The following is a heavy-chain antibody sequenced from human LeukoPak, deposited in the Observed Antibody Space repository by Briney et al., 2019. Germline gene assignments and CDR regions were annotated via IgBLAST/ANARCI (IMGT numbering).Heavy chain of an antibody. CDR2: IVVGSGNT. V-gene: IGHV1-58*02. CDR3: ASKVPAAINWFDP. CDR1: GFTFTSSA. D-gene: IGHD2-2*02. J-gene: IGHJ5*02. Sequence: SVKVSCKASGFTFTSSAMQWVRQARRQRLEWIGWIVVGSGNTNYAQKFQERVTITRDMSTSTAYMELSSLRSEDTAVYYCASKVPAAINWFDPWGQGTLVTVSS.